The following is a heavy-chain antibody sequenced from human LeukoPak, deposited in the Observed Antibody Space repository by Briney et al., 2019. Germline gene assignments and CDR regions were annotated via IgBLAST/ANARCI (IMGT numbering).Heavy chain of an antibody. Sequence: PGGTLTLSCSASGFTFSSYGRHWVRQPPRKGLEYVSAISGSGRSTYYADSVKGPFTISRDNTKNTLYLKMSSLRPEDAAVYYCLKVVNYDRRVYYYVEWGQGTMVPVSS. D-gene: IGHD3-22*01. V-gene: IGHV3-64D*09. CDR2: ISGSGRST. CDR1: GFTFSSYG. J-gene: IGHJ3*01. CDR3: LKVVNYDRRVYYYVE.